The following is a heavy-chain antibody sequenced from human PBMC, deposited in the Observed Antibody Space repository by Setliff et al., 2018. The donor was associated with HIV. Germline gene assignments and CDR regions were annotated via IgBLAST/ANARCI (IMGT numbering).Heavy chain of an antibody. V-gene: IGHV1-18*01. CDR3: VSELPGST. J-gene: IGHJ4*02. D-gene: IGHD3-10*01. CDR2: ISTYNGNT. Sequence: ASVKVSCKASGYMFTSYGIGWVRQAPGQGLEWMAWISTYNGNTNYAQKFQGRVTITRDTSANTVYMELSSLKSEDTGVYYCVSELPGSTWGQGTLVTVSS. CDR1: GYMFTSYG.